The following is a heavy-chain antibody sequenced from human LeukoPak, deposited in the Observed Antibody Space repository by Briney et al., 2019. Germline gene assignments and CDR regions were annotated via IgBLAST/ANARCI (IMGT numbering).Heavy chain of an antibody. J-gene: IGHJ5*02. V-gene: IGHV1-8*01. CDR1: GYTFTSYD. CDR2: MNPNSGNT. D-gene: IGHD2-2*02. CDR3: ARPRVPAAISYNWFDP. Sequence: ASVKVSCKASGYTFTSYDINWVRQATGQGLEWMGWMNPNSGNTGYAQKFQGRVTMTRNTSISTAYMELSSLRSEDTAVYYCARPRVPAAISYNWFDPWDQGTLVTVSS.